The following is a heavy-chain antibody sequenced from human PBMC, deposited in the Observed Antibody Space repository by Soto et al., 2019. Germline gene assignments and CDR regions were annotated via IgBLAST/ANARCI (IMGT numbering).Heavy chain of an antibody. CDR1: GGSVSSGSYY. J-gene: IGHJ4*02. V-gene: IGHV4-61*01. CDR3: ARSRITMIAVIDY. CDR2: IYYSGST. D-gene: IGHD3-22*01. Sequence: PSETLFLTGTVSGGSVSSGSYYWSWIRPPPGKGLEWIGYIYYSGSTNYNPSLKSRVSISVDTSKNQFSLKLSSVTAADTAFYYCARSRITMIAVIDYWGQGTLVTVSS.